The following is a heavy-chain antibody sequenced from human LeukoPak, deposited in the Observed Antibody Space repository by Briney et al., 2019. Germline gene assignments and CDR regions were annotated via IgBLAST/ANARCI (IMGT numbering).Heavy chain of an antibody. CDR1: GFTSGSFS. Sequence: SLRLSCAASGFTSGSFSIRWVRQAPGKGLEWVSSILSSSSYIYYADSVKGRFTNSRDNAKNSLYLQMNSLRAEDTAVYYCARHVRLAAAGSYNWFDPWGQGTLVTVSS. D-gene: IGHD6-13*01. CDR2: ILSSSSYI. J-gene: IGHJ5*02. CDR3: ARHVRLAAAGSYNWFDP. V-gene: IGHV3-21*01.